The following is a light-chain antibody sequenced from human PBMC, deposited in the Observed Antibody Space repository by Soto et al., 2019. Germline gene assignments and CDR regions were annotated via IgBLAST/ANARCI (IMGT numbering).Light chain of an antibody. V-gene: IGKV1-17*01. Sequence: DIQMTQSHPSLSASVVDRVTITCRASQDVSNDLGWFQQKPGKAPKRLIFGASNLESGVPSRFSGSGSGTEFTLTISSLQPDDFATYYCQQYNSYPITFGQGTRLEI. J-gene: IGKJ5*01. CDR2: GAS. CDR1: QDVSND. CDR3: QQYNSYPIT.